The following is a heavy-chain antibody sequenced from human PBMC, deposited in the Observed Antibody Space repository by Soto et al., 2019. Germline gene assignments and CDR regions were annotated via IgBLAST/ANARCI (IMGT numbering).Heavy chain of an antibody. J-gene: IGHJ6*03. V-gene: IGHV3-23*01. CDR3: AKDRTPEYYYYYMDV. CDR1: GFTFSSYA. Sequence: EVQLLESGGGLVQPGGSLRLSCAASGFTFSSYAMSWVRQAPGKGLELVSAISGSGGSTYYADSVKGRFTISRDNSKNTLYLQMNSLRAEDTAVYYCAKDRTPEYYYYYMDVWGKGTTVTVSS. CDR2: ISGSGGST.